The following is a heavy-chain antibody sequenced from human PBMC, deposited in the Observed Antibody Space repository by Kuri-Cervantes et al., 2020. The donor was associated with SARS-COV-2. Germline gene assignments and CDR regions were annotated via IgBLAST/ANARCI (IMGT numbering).Heavy chain of an antibody. CDR2: IYYSGST. Sequence: SETLSLTCTVSGGSISSYYWSWIRQPPGKGLEWIGYIYYSGSTNYNPSLKSRVTISVDTSRNHFSLRLNSMTAADTAVYYCARLRYSNGWYFDYWGQGTLVTVSS. CDR1: GGSISSYY. D-gene: IGHD6-19*01. J-gene: IGHJ4*02. CDR3: ARLRYSNGWYFDY. V-gene: IGHV4-59*08.